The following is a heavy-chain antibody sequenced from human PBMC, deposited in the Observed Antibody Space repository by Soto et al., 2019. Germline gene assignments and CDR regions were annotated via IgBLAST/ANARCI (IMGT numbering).Heavy chain of an antibody. CDR1: GFSFSNYA. Sequence: QVQLVESGGGVVQPGRSLRLSCAPSGFSFSNYAMHWVRQAPGKGLEWVAAISYDGNDKYYAESMKGQFTISRDNSKNKMYLQLRSRRAEDTAVYYCARDGRTGIHWYFDLWGRGTLVTVSS. J-gene: IGHJ2*01. V-gene: IGHV3-30*04. D-gene: IGHD7-27*01. CDR2: ISYDGNDK. CDR3: ARDGRTGIHWYFDL.